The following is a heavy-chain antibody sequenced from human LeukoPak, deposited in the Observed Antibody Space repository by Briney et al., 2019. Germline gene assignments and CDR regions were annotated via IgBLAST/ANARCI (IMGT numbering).Heavy chain of an antibody. CDR3: ASIHQYSSGRDNAFDI. CDR2: ISSSSSYI. CDR1: GFTFSSYS. D-gene: IGHD6-19*01. Sequence: GGSLRLSCAASGFTFSSYSMNWVRQAPGKGLEWVSSISSSSSYIYYADSVKGRFTISRDNAKNSLYLQMNSLRAEDTAVYYCASIHQYSSGRDNAFDIWGQGTMVTVSS. J-gene: IGHJ3*02. V-gene: IGHV3-21*01.